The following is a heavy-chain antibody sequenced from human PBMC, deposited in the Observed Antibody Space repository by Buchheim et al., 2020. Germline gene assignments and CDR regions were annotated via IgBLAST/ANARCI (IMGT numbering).Heavy chain of an antibody. Sequence: QVQLVQSGAEVKKPGASVKVSCKASGYTFTSYDMHWVRQAPGQGLEWMGIINPSGGSTSYAQKLQGRVTMTRDTSTSTVYMELSSLRSEDTAVYYCAKVSGGGTLAVAGTSDYWGQGTL. CDR3: AKVSGGGTLAVAGTSDY. CDR2: INPSGGST. CDR1: GYTFTSYD. D-gene: IGHD6-19*01. V-gene: IGHV1-46*03. J-gene: IGHJ4*02.